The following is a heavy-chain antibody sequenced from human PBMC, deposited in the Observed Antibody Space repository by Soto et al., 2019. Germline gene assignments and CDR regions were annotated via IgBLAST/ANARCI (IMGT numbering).Heavy chain of an antibody. CDR3: AKDPNYDFWSGFSAVYFDY. D-gene: IGHD3-3*01. CDR2: VSGRGFTI. CDR1: GFRFSDYS. Sequence: GSLRLSCAASGFRFSDYSMNWVRQAPGRGLEWVAYVSGRGFTIYYADSVKGRFTISRDNSKNSLFLQMNSLRAEDSAIYYCAKDPNYDFWSGFSAVYFDYWGQGTLVTVSS. J-gene: IGHJ4*02. V-gene: IGHV3-48*01.